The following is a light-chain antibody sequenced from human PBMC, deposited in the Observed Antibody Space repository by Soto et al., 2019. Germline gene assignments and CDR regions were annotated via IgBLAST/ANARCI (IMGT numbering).Light chain of an antibody. CDR1: QSVSSN. V-gene: IGKV3-15*01. J-gene: IGKJ1*01. CDR2: GAS. Sequence: EIVMTQSPATLSVSPGERATLSCRASQSVSSNLAWYQQKPGQAPRLLIYGASTRATGIPARFSGSGSGTEFTLTISSLRSEDFAVYYCQQYNNWPPWTVGQGTKVDIK. CDR3: QQYNNWPPWT.